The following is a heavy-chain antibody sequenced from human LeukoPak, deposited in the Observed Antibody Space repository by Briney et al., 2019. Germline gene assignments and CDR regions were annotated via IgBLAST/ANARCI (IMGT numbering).Heavy chain of an antibody. V-gene: IGHV3-7*01. Sequence: GGSLRLSCAASGFTFSSYSMNWVRQAPGKGLEWVANIKDDGRDKNYVASVKGRFTISRDNAKNSVYLQMNSLRAEDTAVYYCARDNYRVFDYWGQGTLVTVSS. D-gene: IGHD1-1*01. CDR1: GFTFSSYS. CDR2: IKDDGRDK. CDR3: ARDNYRVFDY. J-gene: IGHJ4*02.